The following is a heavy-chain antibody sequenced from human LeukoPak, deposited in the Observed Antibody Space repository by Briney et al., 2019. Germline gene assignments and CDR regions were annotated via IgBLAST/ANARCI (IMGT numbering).Heavy chain of an antibody. CDR1: GFTFSSYA. CDR3: ARSVAGHEGPFDY. CDR2: ISGSDSST. J-gene: IGHJ4*02. Sequence: GGSLRLSCAASGFTFSSYAMSWVRQAPGKGLEWVSAISGSDSSTHYADSVKGWFTISRDNSKNTLYLQMNSLRAEDTAVYYCARSVAGHEGPFDYWGQGTLVTVSS. V-gene: IGHV3-23*01. D-gene: IGHD6-19*01.